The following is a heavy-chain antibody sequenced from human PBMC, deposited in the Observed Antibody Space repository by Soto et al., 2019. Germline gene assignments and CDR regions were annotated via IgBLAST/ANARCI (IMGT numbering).Heavy chain of an antibody. CDR3: ASQASYAY. CDR2: INTDGSDT. CDR1: GFSFSSYW. V-gene: IGHV3-74*01. J-gene: IGHJ4*02. D-gene: IGHD2-2*01. Sequence: GSLRLSCAASGFSFSSYWMHWVRQAPGEGLVWVSRINTDGSDTTYADSVKGRFTISRDNAKNTLYLQMNSLRTDDTAVYYCASQASYAYWGRGTLVTAPQ.